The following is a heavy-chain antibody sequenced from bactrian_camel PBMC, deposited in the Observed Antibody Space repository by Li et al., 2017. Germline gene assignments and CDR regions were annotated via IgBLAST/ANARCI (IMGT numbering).Heavy chain of an antibody. J-gene: IGHJ4*01. CDR1: GFSFDDSI. CDR2: ISSDGAT. Sequence: HVQLVESGGASVQVGGSLRLSCLASGFSFDDSIMAWYREAPGLGCELVSHISSDGATFSTDSVKGRFTISQDNIAQDNAKKTLYLQMNNLKTEDTAEYYCAAEQKPDTGHQCPWYNYWGPGTQVTVS. D-gene: IGHD3*01. V-gene: IGHV3S55*01. CDR3: AAEQKPDTGHQCPWYNY.